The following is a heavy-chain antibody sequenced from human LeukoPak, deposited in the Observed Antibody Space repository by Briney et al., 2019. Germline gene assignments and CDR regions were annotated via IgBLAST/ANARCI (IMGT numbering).Heavy chain of an antibody. CDR1: DYTFTNYG. CDR3: ARGGGGWYNDY. V-gene: IGHV1-18*01. D-gene: IGHD6-19*01. J-gene: IGHJ4*02. CDR2: ISAYYGDT. Sequence: GASVKVSCKASDYTFTNYGITWVRQAPGQGLEWMGWISAYYGDTNYAQKLQGRGTMTTDTSTSTAYMELRSLRSDDTAVYYCARGGGGWYNDYWGQGTLVTVSS.